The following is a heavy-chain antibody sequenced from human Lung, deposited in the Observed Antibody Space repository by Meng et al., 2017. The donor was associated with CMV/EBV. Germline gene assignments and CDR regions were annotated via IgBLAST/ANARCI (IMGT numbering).Heavy chain of an antibody. Sequence: GESLKISCAASEFTFSSYSMNWVRQAPGKGLEWVSSISSSGSYIYYADSVKGRFTISRDNAKNSLYLQMNSLRAEDTAVYYCARDDSVLTGYYPIHYFYSMDLXGQGXTVTVSS. CDR3: ARDDSVLTGYYPIHYFYSMDL. V-gene: IGHV3-21*01. J-gene: IGHJ6*02. D-gene: IGHD3-9*01. CDR2: ISSSGSYI. CDR1: EFTFSSYS.